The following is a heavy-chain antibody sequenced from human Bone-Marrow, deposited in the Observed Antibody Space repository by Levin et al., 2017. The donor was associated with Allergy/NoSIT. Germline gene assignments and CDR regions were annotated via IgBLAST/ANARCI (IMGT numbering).Heavy chain of an antibody. V-gene: IGHV4-38-2*01. CDR1: GYSISSGYY. Sequence: SETLSLTCAVSGYSISSGYYWGWIRQPPGKGLEWLGSIYHSGSTYYNPSLKSRVTISVDTSKNQFSLKLSSVTAADTAVYYCARGGGNDWYFDLWGRGTLVTVSS. CDR2: IYHSGST. D-gene: IGHD3-16*01. CDR3: ARGGGNDWYFDL. J-gene: IGHJ2*01.